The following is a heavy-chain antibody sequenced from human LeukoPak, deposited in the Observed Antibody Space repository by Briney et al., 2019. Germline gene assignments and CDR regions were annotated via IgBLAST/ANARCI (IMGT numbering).Heavy chain of an antibody. J-gene: IGHJ3*02. V-gene: IGHV4-34*01. D-gene: IGHD3-10*01. CDR1: GGSFSGYY. CDR2: INHSGST. CDR3: ARGLYYYGSGSFFGI. Sequence: SETLSLTCAVYGGSFSGYYWSWIRQPPGKGLEWIGKINHSGSTNYNPSLKSRVTISVNTSKNQFSLKLSSVTAADTAVYYCARGLYYYGSGSFFGIWGQGTMVTVSS.